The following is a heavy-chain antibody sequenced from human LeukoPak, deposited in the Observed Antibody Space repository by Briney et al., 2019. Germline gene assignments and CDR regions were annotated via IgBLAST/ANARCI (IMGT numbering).Heavy chain of an antibody. Sequence: GGSLRLSCAASGFTFSIFGIHWARQAPGKGLEGVAAISPDGNKEYYTESVKGRFTVSRDNSNNMIYLQINSLRGEDSAVYYCAKINNVDDFWGQGTLVTVSS. CDR1: GFTFSIFG. CDR2: ISPDGNKE. D-gene: IGHD1/OR15-1a*01. CDR3: AKINNVDDF. J-gene: IGHJ4*02. V-gene: IGHV3-30*18.